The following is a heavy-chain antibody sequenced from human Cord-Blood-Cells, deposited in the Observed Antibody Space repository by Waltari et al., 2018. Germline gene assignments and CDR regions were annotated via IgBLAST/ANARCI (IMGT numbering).Heavy chain of an antibody. CDR3: ARRSYYDAFDI. V-gene: IGHV5-51*01. CDR1: GYSFTRHW. J-gene: IGHJ3*02. D-gene: IGHD3-10*01. Sequence: EVQLVQSGSRVKKPGESPKNACHGYGYSFTRHWLGRVRQMPGKGLEWMVITYPGDSDTRYSPSFQGQVTIAADKSISTAYLQWSSLKASDTAMYYCARRSYYDAFDIWGQGTMVTVSS. CDR2: TYPGDSDT.